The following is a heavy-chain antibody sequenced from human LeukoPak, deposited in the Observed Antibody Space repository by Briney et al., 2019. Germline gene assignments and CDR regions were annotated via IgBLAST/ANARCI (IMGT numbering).Heavy chain of an antibody. CDR1: GGSISSSSYY. Sequence: SETLSLTCTVSGGSISSSSYYWGLLRQPPGKGLEGIGSIYYSGSTYYNPSLKSRVTISVDTSKNHFSLKLSSVPAADTAVYYCARDLGWDFWSGYYTGPFDYWGQGTLVTVSS. J-gene: IGHJ4*02. CDR2: IYYSGST. CDR3: ARDLGWDFWSGYYTGPFDY. V-gene: IGHV4-39*07. D-gene: IGHD3-3*01.